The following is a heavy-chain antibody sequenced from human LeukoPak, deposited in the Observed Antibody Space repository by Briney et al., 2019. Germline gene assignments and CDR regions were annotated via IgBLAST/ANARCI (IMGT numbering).Heavy chain of an antibody. CDR3: STYFFDY. J-gene: IGHJ4*02. V-gene: IGHV3-21*01. D-gene: IGHD2/OR15-2a*01. CDR2: ISYSSTYI. CDR1: GFTFNSDA. Sequence: PGGSLRLSCAASGFTFNSDAMNWVRQAPGKGLEWVSSISYSSTYIYYADSVKGRFTISRDDAKNSLYLQMNSLRAEDTAVYYCSTYFFDYWGQGTLVTVSS.